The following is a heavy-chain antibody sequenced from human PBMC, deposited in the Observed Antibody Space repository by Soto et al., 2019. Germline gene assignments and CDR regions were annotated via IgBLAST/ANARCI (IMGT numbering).Heavy chain of an antibody. J-gene: IGHJ6*03. V-gene: IGHV3-23*01. CDR3: AREVVVVPATNYYMDV. CDR2: ISGSGSSI. Sequence: GGSLRLSCTASGFTFSSYAMSWVRQAPGKGLEWVAAISGSGSSIYYADSVRGRFTISRDNAKNSLYLQMNSLRAEDTAVYFCAREVVVVPATNYYMDVWGKGTTVTVSS. CDR1: GFTFSSYA. D-gene: IGHD2-21*02.